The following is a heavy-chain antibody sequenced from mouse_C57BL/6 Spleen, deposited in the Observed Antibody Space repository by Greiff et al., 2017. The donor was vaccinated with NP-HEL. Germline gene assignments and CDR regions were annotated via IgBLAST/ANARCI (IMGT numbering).Heavy chain of an antibody. Sequence: EVNLVESGGGLVKPGGSLKLSCAASGFTFSSYAMSWVRQTPEKRLEWVATISDGGSYTYYPDNVKGRFTISRDNAKNNLYLQMSHLKSEDTAMYYCARDNYGSDYWGQGTTLTVSS. J-gene: IGHJ2*01. CDR2: ISDGGSYT. D-gene: IGHD1-1*01. CDR3: ARDNYGSDY. V-gene: IGHV5-4*01. CDR1: GFTFSSYA.